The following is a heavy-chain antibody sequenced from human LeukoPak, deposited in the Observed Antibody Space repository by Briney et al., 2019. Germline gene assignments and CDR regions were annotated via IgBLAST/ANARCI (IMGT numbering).Heavy chain of an antibody. Sequence: QAGGSLRLSCTASGFSFSDYDMNWVRQAPGKGLEWVSVIYSGGSTYYADSVRGRFTISRDNSKNTLDLQMSSLRVEDTAVYYCASGGPTRGTLDYWGQGTLVTVSS. CDR1: GFSFSDYD. CDR3: ASGGPTRGTLDY. CDR2: IYSGGST. V-gene: IGHV3-66*02. D-gene: IGHD1-26*01. J-gene: IGHJ4*02.